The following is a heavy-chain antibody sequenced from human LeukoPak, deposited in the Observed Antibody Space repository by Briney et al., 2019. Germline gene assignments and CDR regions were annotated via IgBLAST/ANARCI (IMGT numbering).Heavy chain of an antibody. Sequence: PGGSLKLSCSASGFTLSNYWMHWVRQGPGKGLVWVSRINPNGGSTSYADSVKGRFTISRDNAKNTLYLQMDSLRVGDTAVYYCTTLPWEAGRDYWGQGTLVTVSS. CDR2: INPNGGST. CDR1: GFTLSNYW. D-gene: IGHD6-19*01. CDR3: TTLPWEAGRDY. J-gene: IGHJ4*02. V-gene: IGHV3-74*01.